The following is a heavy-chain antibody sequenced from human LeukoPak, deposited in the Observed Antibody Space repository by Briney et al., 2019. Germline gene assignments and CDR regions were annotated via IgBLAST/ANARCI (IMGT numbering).Heavy chain of an antibody. D-gene: IGHD3-22*01. J-gene: IGHJ4*02. CDR3: ARDGGNRYYYDSSGYFDY. Sequence: GGSLRLSCAASGLTFSSYSMNWVRQAPGKGLEWVSSISSSSSYIYYADSVKGRFTISRDNAKNSLYLQMNSLRAEDTAVYYCARDGGNRYYYDSSGYFDYWGQGTLVTVSS. CDR2: ISSSSSYI. CDR1: GLTFSSYS. V-gene: IGHV3-21*01.